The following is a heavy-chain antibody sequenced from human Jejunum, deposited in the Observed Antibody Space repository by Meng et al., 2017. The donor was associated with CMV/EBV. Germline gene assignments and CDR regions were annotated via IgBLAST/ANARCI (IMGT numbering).Heavy chain of an antibody. CDR1: NYG. CDR3: ARAVRSSFYYYAMDV. V-gene: IGHV1-69*06. CDR2: IIPSLDAA. Sequence: NYGISWVRQAPGQGLERRGGIIPSLDAAKYAQKIQDRVTITADKSKKTAYMELSSLRSVETAVYYCARAVRSSFYYYAMDVWGQGTTVTVSS. D-gene: IGHD2-15*01. J-gene: IGHJ6*02.